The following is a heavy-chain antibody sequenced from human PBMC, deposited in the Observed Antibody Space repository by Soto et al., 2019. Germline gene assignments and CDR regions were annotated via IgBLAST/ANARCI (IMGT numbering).Heavy chain of an antibody. CDR2: IYHSGST. D-gene: IGHD1-26*01. V-gene: IGHV4-30-2*01. J-gene: IGHJ4*02. CDR3: ARGVGATTSRYYFDY. CDR1: GGSISSGGYS. Sequence: KPSETLSRTGAVSGGSISSGGYSWSWIRQPPGKGLEWIGYIYHSGSTYYNPSLKSRVTISVDRSKNQFSLKLSSVTAADTAVYYCARGVGATTSRYYFDYWGQGTLVTVSS.